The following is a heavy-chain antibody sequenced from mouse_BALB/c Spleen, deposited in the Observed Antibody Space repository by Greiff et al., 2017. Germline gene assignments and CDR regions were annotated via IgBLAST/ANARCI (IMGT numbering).Heavy chain of an antibody. CDR2: IDPANGNT. V-gene: IGHV14-3*02. CDR3: ALLWYPVYFDY. Sequence: EVQLQQSGAELVKPGASVKLSCTASGFNIKDTYMHWVKQRPEQGLEWIGRIDPANGNTKYDPKFQGKATITADTSSNTAYLQLSSLTSEDTAVYYCALLWYPVYFDYWGQGTTLTVSS. CDR1: GFNIKDTY. J-gene: IGHJ2*01. D-gene: IGHD2-10*01.